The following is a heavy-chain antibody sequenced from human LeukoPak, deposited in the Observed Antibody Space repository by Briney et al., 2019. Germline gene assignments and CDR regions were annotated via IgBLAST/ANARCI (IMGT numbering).Heavy chain of an antibody. J-gene: IGHJ4*02. D-gene: IGHD1-26*01. CDR2: ISGSGGTT. V-gene: IGHV3-23*01. CDR3: AKECSGSYYSFDY. Sequence: GGSLRLSCAAPGFTFSNYAMSWVRQAPGKGLEWVSVISGSGGTTYYADSLKGRFTISRDNSKNTLYLQTSSLRAEDTAVYYCAKECSGSYYSFDYWGQGTLVTVSS. CDR1: GFTFSNYA.